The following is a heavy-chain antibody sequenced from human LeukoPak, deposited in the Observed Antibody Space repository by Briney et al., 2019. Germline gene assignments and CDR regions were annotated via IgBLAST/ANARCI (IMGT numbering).Heavy chain of an antibody. J-gene: IGHJ5*01. Sequence: SETLSFTCTVSGGSISNSSYYWDWIRQPPGKGLEWIGGIYYSGSTYYNPSLKSRVTMSVDTSKNQFSLRLSSVTAADTAVFYCAREGVTTVRGVSWFDSWGQGALVTVSS. CDR3: AREGVTTVRGVSWFDS. V-gene: IGHV4-39*07. D-gene: IGHD3-10*01. CDR2: IYYSGST. CDR1: GGSISNSSYY.